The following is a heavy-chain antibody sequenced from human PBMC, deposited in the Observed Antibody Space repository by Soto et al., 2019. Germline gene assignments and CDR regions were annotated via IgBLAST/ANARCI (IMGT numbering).Heavy chain of an antibody. CDR1: GFTFDDYA. Sequence: EVQLVESGGGLVQPGRSPRLSCAASGFTFDDYAMHWVRQAPGKGLEWVSGISWNSGSIGYADSVKGRFTISRDNAKNSLYLQMNSLRAEDTAFYYCAKVGYDYIWGSYRPGAFDIWGQGTMVTVSS. CDR2: ISWNSGSI. V-gene: IGHV3-9*01. D-gene: IGHD3-16*02. J-gene: IGHJ3*02. CDR3: AKVGYDYIWGSYRPGAFDI.